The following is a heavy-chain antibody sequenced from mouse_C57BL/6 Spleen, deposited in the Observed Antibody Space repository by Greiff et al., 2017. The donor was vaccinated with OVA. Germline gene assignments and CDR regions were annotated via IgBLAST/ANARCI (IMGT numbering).Heavy chain of an antibody. D-gene: IGHD1-1*01. CDR3: ARRITTPGAGAMDY. CDR1: GFTFSSYT. V-gene: IGHV5-9*01. CDR2: ISGGGGNT. J-gene: IGHJ4*01. Sequence: EVKLMESGGGLVKPGGSLKLSCAASGFTFSSYTMSWVRQTPEKRLEWVATISGGGGNTYYPDSVTGRFTISRDNAKNTLYLQLSSLRSEDTDLYYCARRITTPGAGAMDYWGQGTSVTVSS.